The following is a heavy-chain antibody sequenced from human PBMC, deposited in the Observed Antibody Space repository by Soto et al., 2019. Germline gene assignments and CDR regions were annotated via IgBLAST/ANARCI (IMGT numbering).Heavy chain of an antibody. CDR3: AKDVTYYYDSSGLLDAFDI. CDR2: ISWDGGST. V-gene: IGHV3-43*01. D-gene: IGHD3-22*01. J-gene: IGHJ3*02. Sequence: GGSLRFSCAASGFTFDDYTMHWVRQAPGKGLEWVSLISWDGGSTYYADSVKGRFTISRDNSKNSLYLQMNSLRTEDTALYYCAKDVTYYYDSSGLLDAFDIWGQGTMVTVSS. CDR1: GFTFDDYT.